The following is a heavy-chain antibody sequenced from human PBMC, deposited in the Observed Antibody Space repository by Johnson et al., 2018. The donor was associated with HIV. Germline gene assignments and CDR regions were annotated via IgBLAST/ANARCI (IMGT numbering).Heavy chain of an antibody. CDR3: ARGGGGYDALES. V-gene: IGHV3-30*04. D-gene: IGHD5-12*01. CDR2: ISHDGSNK. Sequence: QVQLVESGGGLVQPGGSLRLSCAASGFTFSSYAMHWVRQAPGKGLEWVAVISHDGSNKYYADSVKGRFTISRDNSKNTLYLQMNSLRAEDTAVYYCARGGGGYDALESWGQGAMVTVSS. J-gene: IGHJ3*02. CDR1: GFTFSSYA.